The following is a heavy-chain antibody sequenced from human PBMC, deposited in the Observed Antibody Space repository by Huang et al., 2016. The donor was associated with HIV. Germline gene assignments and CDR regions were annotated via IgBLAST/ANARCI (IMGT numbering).Heavy chain of an antibody. V-gene: IGHV4-59*11. D-gene: IGHD3-3*01. J-gene: IGHJ4*02. Sequence: QVQLQESGPGLVKPSETLSLTCTVSGGAISTHYWSWIRQPPGKGLEWSGSIDYSGSTNYSPSRKSRVTILLDTSKNQFSLRVNSVTAADTAMYYCARDHHDFWRGYRRMYFFDHWGQGTLVTVSS. CDR1: GGAISTHY. CDR2: IDYSGST. CDR3: ARDHHDFWRGYRRMYFFDH.